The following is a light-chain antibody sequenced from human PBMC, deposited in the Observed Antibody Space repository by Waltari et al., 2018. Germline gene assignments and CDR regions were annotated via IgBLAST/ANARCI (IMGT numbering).Light chain of an antibody. V-gene: IGLV7-46*01. J-gene: IGLJ3*02. CDR2: DTS. CDR1: AGAVTSGLY. CDR3: LISYSGVGV. Sequence: QAVVTQEPSLTVSPGGTVTLTCGSSAGAVTSGLYPYWFQQKPGQAPRTLIYDTSNKHSWTPSRFSGSLLGGKAALTLSGAQPEDESEYYCLISYSGVGVFGGGTKLTVL.